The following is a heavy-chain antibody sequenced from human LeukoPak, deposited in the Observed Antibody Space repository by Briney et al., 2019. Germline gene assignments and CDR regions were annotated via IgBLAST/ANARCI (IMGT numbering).Heavy chain of an antibody. V-gene: IGHV1-46*01. CDR1: GYTFTGYY. CDR2: INPSGGSI. D-gene: IGHD2-2*01. J-gene: IGHJ5*02. Sequence: ASVKLSCKASGYTFTGYYMHWVRQPPGQGLEWMGIINPSGGSISYAQKFQGRVTMTRDTSTSTVYMELSSLRSEDTAVYYCARGTPPSIVVVPAAMHVDNWFDPWGQGTLVTVCS. CDR3: ARGTPPSIVVVPAAMHVDNWFDP.